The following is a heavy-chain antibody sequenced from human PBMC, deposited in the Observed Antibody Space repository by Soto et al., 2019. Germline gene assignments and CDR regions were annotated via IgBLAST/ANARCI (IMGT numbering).Heavy chain of an antibody. J-gene: IGHJ4*02. V-gene: IGHV4-61*01. Sequence: SETLSLTCTVSGGSVSSGSYYWSWIRQPPGKGLEWIGYIYYSGTTHYNPSLKSRVTISVDTSKKQFSLKLTSVTAADTAVYYCAREGTGDPTFFDYWGRGTLVTVSS. CDR2: IYYSGTT. CDR3: AREGTGDPTFFDY. D-gene: IGHD3-16*01. CDR1: GGSVSSGSYY.